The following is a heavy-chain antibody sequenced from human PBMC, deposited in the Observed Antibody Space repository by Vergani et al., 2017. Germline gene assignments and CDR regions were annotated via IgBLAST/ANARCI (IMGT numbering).Heavy chain of an antibody. V-gene: IGHV4-4*02. J-gene: IGHJ6*02. CDR2: IYHSGST. Sequence: QVQLQESGPGLVKPSGTLSLTCAVSGGSISSSNWWSWVRQPPGKGLEWIGEIYHSGSTNYNPSLKSRVTISVDKSKNQFSLKLSSVTAADTAVYYCARESGPPPYYYYYGMDVWGQGTTVTVSS. CDR1: GGSISSSNW. CDR3: ARESGPPPYYYYYGMDV.